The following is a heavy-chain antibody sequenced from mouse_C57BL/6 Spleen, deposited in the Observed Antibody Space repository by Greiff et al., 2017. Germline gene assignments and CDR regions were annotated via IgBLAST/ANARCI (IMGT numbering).Heavy chain of an antibody. J-gene: IGHJ4*01. CDR1: GYTFTSYW. D-gene: IGHD2-1*01. V-gene: IGHV1-50*01. CDR2: IDPSDSYT. Sequence: VQLQQPGAELVKPGASVKLSCKASGYTFTSYWMQWVKQRPGQGLEWIGEIDPSDSYTNYNQKFKGKATLTVDTSSSTAYMQLSSLTSEDSAVYYCARPCYGNPYAMDYWGQGTSVTVSS. CDR3: ARPCYGNPYAMDY.